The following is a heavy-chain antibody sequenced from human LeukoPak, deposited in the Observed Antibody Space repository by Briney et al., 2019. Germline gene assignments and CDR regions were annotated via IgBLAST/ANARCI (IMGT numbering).Heavy chain of an antibody. D-gene: IGHD6-6*01. CDR1: GFPFTFA. CDR3: AKQSTARSLGE. V-gene: IGHV3-23*01. J-gene: IGHJ4*02. CDR2: ISGSGGDT. Sequence: GGSLRLSCAASGFPFTFAMIWGRQAPAKALEWVSSISGSGGDTYYADSVKGRCTVSRDNSKKTLYLQMNSLRAEDTAVYYCAKQSTARSLGEGGRGTLVTVSS.